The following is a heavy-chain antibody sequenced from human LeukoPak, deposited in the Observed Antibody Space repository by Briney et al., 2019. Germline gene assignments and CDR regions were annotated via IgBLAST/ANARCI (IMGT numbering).Heavy chain of an antibody. J-gene: IGHJ4*02. CDR1: GFTFSGYG. CDR3: ARLGSSGWYY. CDR2: ISYDGSNK. Sequence: GGSLRLSCAASGFTFSGYGMHWVRQAPGKGLEWVAVISYDGSNKYYADSVKGRFTISRDNSKNTLYLQMNSLRAEDTAVYYCARLGSSGWYYWGQGTLVTVSS. V-gene: IGHV3-30*03. D-gene: IGHD6-19*01.